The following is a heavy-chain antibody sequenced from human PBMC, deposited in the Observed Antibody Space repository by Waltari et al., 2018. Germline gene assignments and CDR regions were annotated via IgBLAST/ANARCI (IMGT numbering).Heavy chain of an antibody. V-gene: IGHV4-59*08. CDR2: IYYSGST. D-gene: IGHD5-18*01. J-gene: IGHJ2*01. CDR3: ARRAMVTWYFDL. Sequence: RQPPGKGLEWIGYIYYSGSTNYNPSLKSRVTISVDTSKNQFSLKLSSVTAADTAVYYCARRAMVTWYFDLWGRGTLVTVSS.